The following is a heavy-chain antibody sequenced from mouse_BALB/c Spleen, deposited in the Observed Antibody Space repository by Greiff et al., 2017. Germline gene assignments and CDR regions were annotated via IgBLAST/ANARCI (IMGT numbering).Heavy chain of an antibody. Sequence: EVKLVESGGGLVKPGGSLKLSCAASGFAFSSYDMSWVRQTPEKRLEWVAYISSGGGSTYYPDTVKGRFTISRDNAKNTLYLQMSSLKSEDTAMYYCARQGGNYEAMDYWGQGTSVTVSS. V-gene: IGHV5-12-1*01. CDR2: ISSGGGST. CDR3: ARQGGNYEAMDY. D-gene: IGHD2-1*01. J-gene: IGHJ4*01. CDR1: GFAFSSYD.